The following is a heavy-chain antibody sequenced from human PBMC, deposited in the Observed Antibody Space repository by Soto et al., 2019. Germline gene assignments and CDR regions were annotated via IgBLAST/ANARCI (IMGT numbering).Heavy chain of an antibody. CDR1: GYTFTSYA. Sequence: QVQLVQSGAEVKKPGASVKVSCKASGYTFTSYAMHWVRQAPGQRLEWMGWINAGNGNTKYSQKFQGRVTITRDTSASTAYMELSRLRSEDTAVYYCARGWFGENFDYWGQGTLVTVSS. CDR2: INAGNGNT. D-gene: IGHD3-10*01. CDR3: ARGWFGENFDY. J-gene: IGHJ4*02. V-gene: IGHV1-3*01.